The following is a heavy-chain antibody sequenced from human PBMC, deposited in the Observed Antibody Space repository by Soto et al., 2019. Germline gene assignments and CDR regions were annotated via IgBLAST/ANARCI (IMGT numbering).Heavy chain of an antibody. CDR2: IYYSGST. Sequence: SSETLSLTCTVSGGSISSGGYYWSWIRQHPGKGLEWIGYIYYSGSTYYNPSLKSRVTISVDTSKNQFSLKLSSVTAADTAVYYCARDKKTVGNHAFDIWGQGTMVTVSS. D-gene: IGHD4-4*01. V-gene: IGHV4-31*03. CDR1: GGSISSGGYY. CDR3: ARDKKTVGNHAFDI. J-gene: IGHJ3*02.